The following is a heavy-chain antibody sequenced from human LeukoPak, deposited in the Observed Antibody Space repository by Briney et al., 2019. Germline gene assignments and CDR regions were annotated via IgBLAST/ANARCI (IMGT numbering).Heavy chain of an antibody. V-gene: IGHV4-34*01. CDR3: ARRGIVVVPAALPSDY. D-gene: IGHD2-2*02. CDR2: INHSGST. CDR1: GGSFSGYY. Sequence: SETLSLTCAVYGGSFSGYYWSWIRQPPGKGLEWIGEINHSGSTNYNPSLKSRVTISVDTSKNQFSLKLSSVTAADTAVYYCARRGIVVVPAALPSDYWGQGTLVTVSS. J-gene: IGHJ4*02.